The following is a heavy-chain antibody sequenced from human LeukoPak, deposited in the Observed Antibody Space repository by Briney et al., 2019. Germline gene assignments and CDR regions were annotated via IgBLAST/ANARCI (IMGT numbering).Heavy chain of an antibody. V-gene: IGHV3-21*01. CDR1: GFTFSSYS. J-gene: IGHJ4*02. Sequence: PGGSLRLSCAASGFTFSSYSMNCVRQAPGKGLESVSSITTSGTYVYYAASVKSRFAISRDNARNSLYLQVNSLRAEDTAVYYCAKSVNWLDLHNFDSWGQGTLVTVSS. CDR3: AKSVNWLDLHNFDS. CDR2: ITTSGTYV. D-gene: IGHD1-20*01.